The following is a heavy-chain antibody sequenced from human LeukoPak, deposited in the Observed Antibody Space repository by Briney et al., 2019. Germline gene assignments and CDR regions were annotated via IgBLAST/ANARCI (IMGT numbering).Heavy chain of an antibody. CDR3: ATTVWGITMIVVVRAIPDY. D-gene: IGHD3-22*01. CDR1: GFTFSNAW. J-gene: IGHJ4*02. Sequence: PGGSLRLSCAVSGFTFSNAWMSWVRQAPGKGLEWVSAISGSGGSTYYADSVKGRFTISRDNSKNTLYLQMNSLRAEDTAVYYCATTVWGITMIVVVRAIPDYWGQGTLVTVSS. V-gene: IGHV3-23*01. CDR2: ISGSGGST.